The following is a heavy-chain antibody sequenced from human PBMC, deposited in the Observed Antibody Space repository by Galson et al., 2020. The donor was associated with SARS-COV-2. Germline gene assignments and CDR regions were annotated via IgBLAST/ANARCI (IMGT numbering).Heavy chain of an antibody. CDR3: AKGIRSMEGDYYYGMDV. CDR2: ISGSGGST. Sequence: GESLKISCAASGFSFSNYAMNWVRQAPGKGLEWVSSISGSGGSTYYADSLKGRFTISRDNSKNTLYLQMNSLRAEDTAVYYCAKGIRSMEGDYYYGMDVWGQGTTVTVSS. CDR1: GFSFSNYA. D-gene: IGHD2-2*01. V-gene: IGHV3-23*01. J-gene: IGHJ6*02.